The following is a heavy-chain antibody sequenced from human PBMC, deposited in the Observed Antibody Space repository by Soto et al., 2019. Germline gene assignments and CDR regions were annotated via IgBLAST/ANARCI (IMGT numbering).Heavy chain of an antibody. D-gene: IGHD3-10*01. J-gene: IGHJ6*04. CDR3: ARGRGVRGNRITPLFYYGLEV. CDR1: GGSFSGYY. CDR2: INHSGST. V-gene: IGHV4-34*01. Sequence: PSETLSLTCAVYGGSFSGYYRSWIRQPPGKGLEWIGEINHSGSTNQNPSIKGRVTILVDTSMTRFSLKVTYVTAADTGVYYCARGRGVRGNRITPLFYYGLEVWAKRITVTVS.